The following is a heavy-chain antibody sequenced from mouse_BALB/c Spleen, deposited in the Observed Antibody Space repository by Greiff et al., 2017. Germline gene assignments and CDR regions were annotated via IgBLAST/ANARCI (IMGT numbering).Heavy chain of an antibody. Sequence: EVQLQQTGPELVKPGASVKISCKASGYSFTDYIMLWVKQSHGKSLEWIGNINPYYGSTSYNLKFKGKATLTVDKSSSTAYMQLNSLTSEDSAVYYCARDGYDVGYAMDYWGQGTSVTVSS. CDR1: GYSFTDYI. CDR2: INPYYGST. V-gene: IGHV1-39*01. CDR3: ARDGYDVGYAMDY. J-gene: IGHJ4*01. D-gene: IGHD2-2*01.